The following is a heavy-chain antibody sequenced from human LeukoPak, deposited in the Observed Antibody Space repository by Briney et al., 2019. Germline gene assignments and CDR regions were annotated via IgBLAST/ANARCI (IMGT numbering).Heavy chain of an antibody. CDR3: AKGKVSGSGGAFDY. D-gene: IGHD3-10*01. CDR1: GFTFSTYV. V-gene: IGHV3-23*01. J-gene: IGHJ4*02. Sequence: SGGSLRLSCAASGFTFSTYVMSWVRQAPGKGLQWVSAISGSGGTTYYADSVKGRFTISRDNSKNTLYLQMNSLRADDTALYHCAKGKVSGSGGAFDYWGQGTLVTVSS. CDR2: ISGSGGTT.